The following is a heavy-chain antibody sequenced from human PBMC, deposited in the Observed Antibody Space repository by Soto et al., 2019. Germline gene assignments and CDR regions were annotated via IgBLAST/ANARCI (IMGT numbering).Heavy chain of an antibody. V-gene: IGHV2-5*02. D-gene: IGHD3-16*02. J-gene: IGHJ3*02. CDR1: GFSLTTKTVG. Sequence: QITLRESGPTLVKPTQTLTLTCAFSGFSLTTKTVGVTWIRQPPGKALEWLAVIYWDDDKRYSPSLQSRLTIAKDTSRNHVVLTMTNVDPADTATYYCAHVMITYGGVLADDAFHIWGPGTMVTVSS. CDR2: IYWDDDK. CDR3: AHVMITYGGVLADDAFHI.